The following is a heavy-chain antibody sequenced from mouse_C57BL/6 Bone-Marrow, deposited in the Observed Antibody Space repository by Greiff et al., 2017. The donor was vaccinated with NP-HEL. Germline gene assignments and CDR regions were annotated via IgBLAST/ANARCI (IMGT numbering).Heavy chain of an antibody. CDR1: EYEFPSHD. CDR2: INSDGGST. CDR3: ASLYYFYY. J-gene: IGHJ2*01. Sequence: EVNVVESGGGLVQPGESLKLSCESNEYEFPSHDMSWVRKTPEKRLELVAAINSDGGSTYYPDTMERRFIISKDNTKTSLYLQMSSLRSEATALYYCASLYYFYYWGQGTTLTVSS. V-gene: IGHV5-2*01. D-gene: IGHD2-3*01.